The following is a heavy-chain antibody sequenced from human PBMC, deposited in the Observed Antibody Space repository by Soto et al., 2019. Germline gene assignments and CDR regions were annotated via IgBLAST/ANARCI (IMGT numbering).Heavy chain of an antibody. V-gene: IGHV3-30*03. CDR2: ISDDGSNK. CDR1: GFTFSSYG. D-gene: IGHD2-2*01. CDR3: SYYCRSTSCFAGGFEY. Sequence: GGSLRLSCAASGFTFSSYGMHWVRQAPGKGLEWVAVISDDGSNKYYADSVKGRFTISRDNSKNTLYLQMNSLRAEDTAVYYFSYYCRSTSCFAGGFEYWGQGTLVTVSS. J-gene: IGHJ4*02.